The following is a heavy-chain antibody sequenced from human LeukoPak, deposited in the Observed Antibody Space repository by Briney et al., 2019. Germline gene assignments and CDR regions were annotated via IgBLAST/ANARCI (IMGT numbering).Heavy chain of an antibody. CDR1: GYTFTSYY. D-gene: IGHD2-8*01. J-gene: IGHJ3*02. CDR2: INPNSGGT. CDR3: ARVFCTNGVCYGAFDI. Sequence: ASVKVSCKASGYTFTSYYMHWVRQAPGQGLEWMGWINPNSGGTNYAQKFQGRVTMTRDTSISTAYMELSRLRSDDTAVFYCARVFCTNGVCYGAFDIWGQGTMVTVSS. V-gene: IGHV1-2*02.